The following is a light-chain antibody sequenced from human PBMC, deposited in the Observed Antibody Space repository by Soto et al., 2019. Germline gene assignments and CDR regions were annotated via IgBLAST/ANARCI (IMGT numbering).Light chain of an antibody. J-gene: IGKJ1*01. CDR1: QTFFDSSNNKDY. V-gene: IGKV4-1*01. Sequence: ILMTQSPDSLAVSLGEMSTIICKSSQTFFDSSNNKDYLTWYQQKPGHPPKLLIYWASTREFGVPDRFSGSGSGTDFTLTISSLQAEDVAVYYCQQYYTTPRTFGQGTKVDI. CDR3: QQYYTTPRT. CDR2: WAS.